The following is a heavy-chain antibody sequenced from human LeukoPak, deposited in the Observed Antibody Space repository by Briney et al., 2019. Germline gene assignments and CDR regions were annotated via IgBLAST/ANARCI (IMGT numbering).Heavy chain of an antibody. Sequence: PGGSLRLSCAASGFTFSSYAMSWVRQAPVKGLEWVSTISGSGDSTYYGDSVKGRFTISRDNSKNTLYLQMNSLRAEDTAVYYCARGEIPTAIDGGYYFDYGGKGPWVTFSS. CDR2: ISGSGDST. CDR1: GFTFSSYA. D-gene: IGHD2-2*02. CDR3: ARGEIPTAIDGGYYFDY. V-gene: IGHV3-23*01. J-gene: IGHJ4*02.